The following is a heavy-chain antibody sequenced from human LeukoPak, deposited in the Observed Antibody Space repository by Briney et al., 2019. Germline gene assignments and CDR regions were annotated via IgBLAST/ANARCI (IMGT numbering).Heavy chain of an antibody. V-gene: IGHV3-74*01. CDR3: ARDAVDTANAV. D-gene: IGHD5-18*01. CDR2: INSDGSIT. Sequence: GGSLRPSCAASGFTFTTYWMHWVRQAPGKGLVWASHINSDGSITSYADSVKGRFTISRDNAKNTLYLQMNSLRAEDTAVYYCARDAVDTANAVWGQGTTVTVSS. J-gene: IGHJ6*02. CDR1: GFTFTTYW.